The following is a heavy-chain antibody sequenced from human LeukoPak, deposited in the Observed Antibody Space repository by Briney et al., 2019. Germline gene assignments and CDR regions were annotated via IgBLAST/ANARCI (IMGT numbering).Heavy chain of an antibody. CDR1: GFTFSSYS. D-gene: IGHD2-15*01. Sequence: GGSLRLSCAASGFTFSSYSMNWVRQAPGKGLEWLSYISSSSSTIYYADSVKGRFTISRDNAKNSLYLQMNSLRAEETAVYYCARGDCSGGSCYLSLTTIDYWGQGTLVTVSS. V-gene: IGHV3-48*01. CDR3: ARGDCSGGSCYLSLTTIDY. CDR2: ISSSSSTI. J-gene: IGHJ4*02.